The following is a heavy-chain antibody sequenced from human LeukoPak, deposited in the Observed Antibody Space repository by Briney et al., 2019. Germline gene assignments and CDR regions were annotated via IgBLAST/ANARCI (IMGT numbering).Heavy chain of an antibody. CDR1: GFSFEDYA. J-gene: IGHJ4*02. V-gene: IGHV3-9*01. Sequence: HPGGSLRLSCAASGFSFEDYAMHWVRQGPGKGLEWVSGISWNSGSRGYADSVKGRFTISRDTAKNSLYLQMNSLRAEDTALYYCARGNYQFDYWGQGTLVTVSS. D-gene: IGHD1-7*01. CDR3: ARGNYQFDY. CDR2: ISWNSGSR.